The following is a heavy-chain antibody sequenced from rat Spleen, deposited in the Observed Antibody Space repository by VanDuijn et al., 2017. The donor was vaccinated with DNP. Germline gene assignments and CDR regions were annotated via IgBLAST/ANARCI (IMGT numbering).Heavy chain of an antibody. CDR2: ISFSGST. CDR1: GYSITTNY. Sequence: EVQFQESGPGLVKSSQSLSLTCSVTGYSITTNYWGWIRKFPGNKMEWMGYISFSGSTSYNPSLKSRISVTRDTSKNQFFLQLNSVTTEDTATYYCARYQSYYYDGSYYPYYFDYWGQGVMVTVSS. J-gene: IGHJ2*01. CDR3: ARYQSYYYDGSYYPYYFDY. V-gene: IGHV3-1*01. D-gene: IGHD1-12*02.